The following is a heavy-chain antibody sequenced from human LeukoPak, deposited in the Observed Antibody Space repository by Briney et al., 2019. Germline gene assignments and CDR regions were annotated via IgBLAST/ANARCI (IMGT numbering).Heavy chain of an antibody. CDR2: IYYSGST. V-gene: IGHV4-59*01. Sequence: SETLSLTCTVSGGSISSYYWSWIRQPPGKGLEWIGYIYYSGSTNYDPSLKSRVTISLDTSKSQISLKLSSVTAADTAVYYCARGQRRLQDYWGQGTLVTVSS. J-gene: IGHJ4*02. CDR1: GGSISSYY. CDR3: ARGQRRLQDY.